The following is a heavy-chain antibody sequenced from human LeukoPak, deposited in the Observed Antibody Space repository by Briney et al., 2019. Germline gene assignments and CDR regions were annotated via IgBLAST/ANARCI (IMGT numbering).Heavy chain of an antibody. D-gene: IGHD2-15*01. V-gene: IGHV3-21*01. Sequence: GGSLRLSCAASGFTFSSYSMNWVRQAPGKGLEWVSSISSSSSYIYYADSVKGRFTISRDNAKNSLYLQMNSLRAEDTAVYYCARDEGYCSGGSYLGLAYNWFDPWGQGTLVTVSS. CDR1: GFTFSSYS. CDR3: ARDEGYCSGGSYLGLAYNWFDP. CDR2: ISSSSSYI. J-gene: IGHJ5*02.